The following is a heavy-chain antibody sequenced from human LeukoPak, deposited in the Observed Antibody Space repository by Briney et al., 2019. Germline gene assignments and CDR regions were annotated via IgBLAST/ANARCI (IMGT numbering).Heavy chain of an antibody. Sequence: PGGSLRLSCAASGIVFSNTAMNWARQSPGRGLEWISAISGGGERTFYADSVKGRFTISRDNSKNMVYLQMNRLRVDDTAIYYCGKDGGQYSSGPEFDPRGQGALVTVSS. V-gene: IGHV3-23*01. D-gene: IGHD3-22*01. J-gene: IGHJ5*02. CDR3: GKDGGQYSSGPEFDP. CDR2: ISGGGERT. CDR1: GIVFSNTA.